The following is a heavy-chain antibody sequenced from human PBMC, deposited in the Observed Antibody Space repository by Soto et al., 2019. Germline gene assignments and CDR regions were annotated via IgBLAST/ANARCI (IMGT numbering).Heavy chain of an antibody. CDR1: GYSFTSNW. J-gene: IGHJ5*02. Sequence: GESLKISCEASGYSFTSNWIGWVRQMPGKGLEWMGIINPADSDIKYSPSFQGQVTITRDMSTSTAYMELSSLRSEDTAVYYCAAAAAAGTGWFDPWGQGTLVTVSS. V-gene: IGHV5-51*01. D-gene: IGHD6-13*01. CDR3: AAAAAAGTGWFDP. CDR2: INPADSDI.